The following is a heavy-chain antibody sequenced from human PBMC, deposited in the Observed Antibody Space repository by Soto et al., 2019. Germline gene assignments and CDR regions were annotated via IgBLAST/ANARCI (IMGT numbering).Heavy chain of an antibody. J-gene: IGHJ4*02. D-gene: IGHD5-18*01. Sequence: LLTMSLTWSVGEVSISSAAYYWSWIRQHPGKGLEWIGYISHSGSTYYTPSLKSRVIISADTSKNQFSLNLTSVTAADTAVYYCAREYTYGSNFFDCWGQGALVTVSS. CDR3: AREYTYGSNFFDC. CDR1: EVSISSAAYY. V-gene: IGHV4-31*02. CDR2: ISHSGST.